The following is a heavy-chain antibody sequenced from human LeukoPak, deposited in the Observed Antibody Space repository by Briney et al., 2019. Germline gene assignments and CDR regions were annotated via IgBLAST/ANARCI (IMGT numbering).Heavy chain of an antibody. Sequence: PGGSLRLSCAASGFTFSSFWMHWVRQAPGKGLVWVSRINSDGSSTNYADSVKGRFTISRDNAKNTLYLQMNSLRAEVTSVYYCVRARGSCSSTSCYNWFDPWGQGTLVTVSS. CDR1: GFTFSSFW. CDR3: VRARGSCSSTSCYNWFDP. D-gene: IGHD2-2*01. J-gene: IGHJ5*02. V-gene: IGHV3-74*01. CDR2: INSDGSST.